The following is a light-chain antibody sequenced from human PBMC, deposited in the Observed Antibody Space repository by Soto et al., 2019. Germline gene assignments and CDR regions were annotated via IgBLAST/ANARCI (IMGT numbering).Light chain of an antibody. J-gene: IGKJ4*01. V-gene: IGKV1-39*01. CDR3: QQSYSTHT. Sequence: DIQMTQSPSSLSASVGDRVTITCRASQSISSYLNWYQQKPGKAPKLLIYAASSLQSGVPSRFSGSGSGTDFTLTICSLQPEDFATYYCQQSYSTHTFGGGTKVEIK. CDR2: AAS. CDR1: QSISSY.